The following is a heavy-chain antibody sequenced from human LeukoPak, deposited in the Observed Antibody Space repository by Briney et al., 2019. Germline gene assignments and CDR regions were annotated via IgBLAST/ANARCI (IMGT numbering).Heavy chain of an antibody. D-gene: IGHD5-18*01. J-gene: IGHJ4*02. CDR1: GFTFSDYY. V-gene: IGHV3-30*18. CDR2: ISYDGSNK. CDR3: AKDPVDTAMGYY. Sequence: GGSLRLSYAASGFTFSDYYMSWIRQAPGKGLEWVAVISYDGSNKYYADSVKGRFTISRDNSKNTLYLQMNSLRAEDTAVYYCAKDPVDTAMGYYWGQGTLVTVSS.